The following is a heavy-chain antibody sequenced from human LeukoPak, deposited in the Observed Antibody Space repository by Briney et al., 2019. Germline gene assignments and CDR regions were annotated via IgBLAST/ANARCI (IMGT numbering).Heavy chain of an antibody. D-gene: IGHD3-10*01. CDR1: GFTFSSYS. CDR2: FSSSSSYI. J-gene: IGHJ6*03. CDR3: ARDGIITMVRGVTYYYMDV. Sequence: GGSLRLSCAASGFTFSSYSMNWVRQAPGKGLEWVSSFSSSSSYIYYADSVKGRFTISRDNVKNSLYLQMNSLRAEDTAVYYCARDGIITMVRGVTYYYMDVWGKGTTVTVSS. V-gene: IGHV3-21*01.